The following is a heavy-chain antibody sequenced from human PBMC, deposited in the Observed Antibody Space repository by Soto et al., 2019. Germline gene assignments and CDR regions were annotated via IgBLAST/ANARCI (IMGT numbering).Heavy chain of an antibody. D-gene: IGHD5-18*01. CDR2: INAYSGNT. J-gene: IGHJ4*02. V-gene: IGHV1-18*01. CDR3: ARDVGYGLIDY. Sequence: SVKVSCKASGYTFTSYGISWVRQAPGQGLEWMGWINAYSGNTNYAQRLQGRVTMTTDTSTSTAYMELRSLRSDDTAVYYCARDVGYGLIDYCGQGTLVTVSS. CDR1: GYTFTSYG.